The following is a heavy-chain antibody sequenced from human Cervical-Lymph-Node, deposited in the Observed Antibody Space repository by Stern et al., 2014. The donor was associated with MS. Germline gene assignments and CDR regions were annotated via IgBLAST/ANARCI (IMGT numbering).Heavy chain of an antibody. V-gene: IGHV3-23*01. J-gene: IGHJ4*02. Sequence: EVQLLESGGRLVQPGGSLRLSCAASGFTFNSYAMWWVRQAPGKGLDWVSGISGSGSRSFSADSVKGRFTISRDNSNNTLYLQMNGLRAEDTAVYYCARPISSGWELKPFDCWGQGTLVTVSS. D-gene: IGHD1-26*01. CDR2: ISGSGSRS. CDR3: ARPISSGWELKPFDC. CDR1: GFTFNSYA.